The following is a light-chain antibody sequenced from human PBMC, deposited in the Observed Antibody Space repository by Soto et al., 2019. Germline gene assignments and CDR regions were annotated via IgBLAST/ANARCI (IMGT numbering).Light chain of an antibody. CDR2: GDN. J-gene: IGLJ3*02. CDR1: NSNIGSNT. V-gene: IGLV1-44*01. CDR3: AAWDDNLKGPV. Sequence: QSVLTQPPSASGTPGQRITLSCFGSNSNIGSNTVNWYQQVLGSAPKLVMYGDNQRPSGVPDRLSGSRSGSSASLAITGLQTEDEADYFCAAWDDNLKGPVFGGGTQLTVL.